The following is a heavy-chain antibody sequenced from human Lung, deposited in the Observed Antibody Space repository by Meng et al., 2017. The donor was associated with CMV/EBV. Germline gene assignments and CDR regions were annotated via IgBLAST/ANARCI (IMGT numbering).Heavy chain of an antibody. CDR2: NSAYNGNT. D-gene: IGHD3-10*01. CDR1: CYSFRTFC. J-gene: IGHJ6*02. V-gene: IGHV1-18*01. CDR3: ARDRVLRGLNGLDV. Sequence: ASVQVSCYASCYSFRTFCISWGRKAPGQGLEWRGWNSAYNGNTTYTQKLQGRVNMNRDTSTRTVYMELRSLRADDTAVYYCARDRVLRGLNGLDVWGQGTTVTVSS.